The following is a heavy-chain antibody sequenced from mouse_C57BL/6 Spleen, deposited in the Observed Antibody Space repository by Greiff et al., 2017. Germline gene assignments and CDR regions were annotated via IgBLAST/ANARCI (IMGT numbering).Heavy chain of an antibody. J-gene: IGHJ3*01. CDR1: GYTFTDYE. Sequence: QVQLQQSGAELVRPGASVTLSCKASGYTFTDYEMHWVKQTPVHGLEWIGAIDPDTGGTAYNQKFKGKATLTADKSSSTAYMELRSLTSEDSAVYYCTRWRYNWGQGNLVTVSA. V-gene: IGHV1-15*01. CDR3: TRWRYN. D-gene: IGHD1-1*01. CDR2: IDPDTGGT.